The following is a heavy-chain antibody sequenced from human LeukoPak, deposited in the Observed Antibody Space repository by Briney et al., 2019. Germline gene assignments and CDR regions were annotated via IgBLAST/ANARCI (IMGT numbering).Heavy chain of an antibody. CDR2: IHDSGRT. CDR3: ARGRGGGSSPGTY. Sequence: SETLSLTCTVSDGSISNYYWNWIRQPPGKGLEWIGYIHDSGRTNYNPSLKSRVTISVDTSKNQFSLKLSSVTAADTAVYHCARGRGGGSSPGTYWGQGTLVTVSS. CDR1: DGSISNYY. D-gene: IGHD2-15*01. J-gene: IGHJ4*02. V-gene: IGHV4-59*01.